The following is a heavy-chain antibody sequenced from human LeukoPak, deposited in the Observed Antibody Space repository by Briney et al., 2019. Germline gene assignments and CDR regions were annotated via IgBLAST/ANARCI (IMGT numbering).Heavy chain of an antibody. CDR3: AKDRRYSSGWYQQYDY. V-gene: IGHV3-23*01. J-gene: IGHJ4*02. CDR1: GFTFSSYA. D-gene: IGHD6-19*01. CDR2: ISGSCGST. Sequence: PGGSLRLSCAASGFTFSSYAMSWVRQAPGKGLEWVSAISGSCGSTYYADSVKGRFTISRDNSKNTLYLQMNSLRAEDTAVYYCAKDRRYSSGWYQQYDYWGQGTLVTVSS.